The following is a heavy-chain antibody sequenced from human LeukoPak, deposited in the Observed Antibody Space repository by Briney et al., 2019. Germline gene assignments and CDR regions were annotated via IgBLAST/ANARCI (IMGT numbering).Heavy chain of an antibody. V-gene: IGHV1-46*01. J-gene: IGHJ6*03. CDR3: AKEYRFGKYYYYYMDV. CDR1: GYTFTSYY. CDR2: INPSGGST. Sequence: GASVKVSCKASGYTFTSYYMHWVRQAPGQGLEWMGIINPSGGSTSYAQKFQGRVTMTRDMSTSTVYMELSSLRSEDTAVYYCAKEYRFGKYYYYYMDVWGKGTTVTISS. D-gene: IGHD3-10*01.